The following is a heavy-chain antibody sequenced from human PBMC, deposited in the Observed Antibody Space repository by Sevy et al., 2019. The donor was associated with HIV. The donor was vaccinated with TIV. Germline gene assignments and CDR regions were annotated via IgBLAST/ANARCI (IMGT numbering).Heavy chain of an antibody. CDR3: ATTKDYYDSSGYPFDY. Sequence: ASVKVSCKVSGYTLTELSMHWLRQAPGKGLEWVGSFAPEDGEPVYEHNFQGRVSMTEDTSTDTAYMEVISLKFEDTAVYYCATTKDYYDSSGYPFDYWGQGTLVTVSS. V-gene: IGHV1-24*01. D-gene: IGHD3-22*01. CDR1: GYTLTELS. J-gene: IGHJ4*02. CDR2: FAPEDGEP.